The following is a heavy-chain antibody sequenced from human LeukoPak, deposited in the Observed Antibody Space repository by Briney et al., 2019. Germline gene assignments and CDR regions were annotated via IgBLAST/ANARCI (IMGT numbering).Heavy chain of an antibody. V-gene: IGHV3-48*01. CDR2: IGTSGNTI. D-gene: IGHD6-19*01. CDR1: GFTFSGYI. J-gene: IGHJ4*02. CDR3: ARDQWLDY. Sequence: GGSLRLSCAASGFTFSGYIMNWVRQAPGRGLEWVSFIGTSGNTIYYADSVKGRFTVSRDNAKNSLYLQMNSLRAEDTAVYYCARDQWLDYWGQGTLVTVSS.